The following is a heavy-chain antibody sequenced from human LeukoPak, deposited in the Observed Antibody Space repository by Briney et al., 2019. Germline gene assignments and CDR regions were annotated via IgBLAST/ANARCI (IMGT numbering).Heavy chain of an antibody. V-gene: IGHV4-59*01. CDR2: LYYSGST. J-gene: IGHJ5*02. D-gene: IGHD2-15*01. Sequence: PSETLSLTCTVSGGSFSSYYWSWIRQPPGKGLEWIGYLYYSGSTNYNPSLKSRVTISVDTSKNQFSLKLSSVSAADTAVHYCARVSVYCSGGSCYANWLDPWGQGTLVTVSS. CDR1: GGSFSSYY. CDR3: ARVSVYCSGGSCYANWLDP.